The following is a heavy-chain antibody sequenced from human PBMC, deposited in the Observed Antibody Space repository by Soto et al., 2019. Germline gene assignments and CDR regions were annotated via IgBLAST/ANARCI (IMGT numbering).Heavy chain of an antibody. D-gene: IGHD3-22*01. CDR3: ARLPYYYDERGYYYYGMDV. CDR2: IYYSGST. V-gene: IGHV4-39*01. Sequence: PSETLSLTCTVSGGSISSSSYYWGWIRQPPGKGLEWIGSIYYSGSTYYNPSLKSRVTISVDTSKNQFSLKLSSVTAADTAVYYCARLPYYYDERGYYYYGMDVWGQGTTVT. CDR1: GGSISSSSYY. J-gene: IGHJ6*02.